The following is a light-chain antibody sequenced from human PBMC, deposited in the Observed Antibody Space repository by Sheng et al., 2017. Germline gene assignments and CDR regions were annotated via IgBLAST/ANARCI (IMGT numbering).Light chain of an antibody. Sequence: EIVLTQSPATLSLSPGERATLSCRASQSVSSYLAWYQQNPGQAPRLLIYDASTRAPGIPARFSGSGSGTDFTLTISNLEPEDFAVYYCQQRTSWPLTFGGGTKVEIK. J-gene: IGKJ4*01. CDR3: QQRTSWPLT. CDR2: DAS. CDR1: QSVSSY. V-gene: IGKV3-11*01.